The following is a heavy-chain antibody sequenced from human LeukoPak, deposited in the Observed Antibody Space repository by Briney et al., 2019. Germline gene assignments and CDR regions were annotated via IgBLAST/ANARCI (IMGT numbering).Heavy chain of an antibody. J-gene: IGHJ6*02. CDR1: GGTFSSYA. D-gene: IGHD2-2*01. Sequence: SVKVSCKASGGTFSSYAISWVRQAPGQGLEWMGGIIPIFGTANYAQKFQGRVTIIGDTSASTAYMELSSLRSEDTAVYYCARGYCSSTSCYMDVWGQGTTVT. CDR3: ARGYCSSTSCYMDV. CDR2: IIPIFGTA. V-gene: IGHV1-69*06.